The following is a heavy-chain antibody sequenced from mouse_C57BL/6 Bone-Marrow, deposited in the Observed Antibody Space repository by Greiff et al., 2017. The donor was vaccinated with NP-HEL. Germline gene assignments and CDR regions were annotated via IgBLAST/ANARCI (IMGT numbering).Heavy chain of an antibody. D-gene: IGHD1-1*01. CDR1: GYTFTSYW. Sequence: QVQLQQPGAELVRPGSSVKLSCKASGYTFTSYWMDWVKQRPGQGLEWIGNIYPSDSETHYNQKFKDKATLTVDKSSSTAYMQLSILTSEDSAVYYCAREDYYGSSYLYWYFDVWGTGTTVTVSS. CDR2: IYPSDSET. J-gene: IGHJ1*03. CDR3: AREDYYGSSYLYWYFDV. V-gene: IGHV1-61*01.